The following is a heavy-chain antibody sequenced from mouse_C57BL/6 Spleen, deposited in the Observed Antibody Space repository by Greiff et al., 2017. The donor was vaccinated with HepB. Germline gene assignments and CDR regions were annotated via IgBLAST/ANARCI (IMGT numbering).Heavy chain of an antibody. CDR1: GFTFSSYA. Sequence: EVQVVESGGGLVKPGGSLKLSCAASGFTFSSYAMSWVRQTPEKRLEWVATISDGGSYTYYPDTVKGRFPLSRDNAKNNLYLQMSHLKSEDTALYYCARGLADYYAMDDGGQGTS. J-gene: IGHJ4*01. CDR2: ISDGGSYT. V-gene: IGHV5-4*01. CDR3: ARGLADYYAMDD.